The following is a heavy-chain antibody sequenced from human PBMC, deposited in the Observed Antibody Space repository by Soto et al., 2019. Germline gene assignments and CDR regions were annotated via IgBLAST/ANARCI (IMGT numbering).Heavy chain of an antibody. CDR1: GYNFPSYG. V-gene: IGHV1-18*01. J-gene: IGHJ4*02. CDR3: ARDGVDYGDYKTTRFDY. Sequence: SVEVPCPDSGYNFPSYGIRWVRQAPGQRLEWMGWISAYNGNTNYAQKRQGRVTMTTDTSTSTAYVELRSLRSDDTAVYYCARDGVDYGDYKTTRFDYWGQGTLVTVSS. D-gene: IGHD4-17*01. CDR2: ISAYNGNT.